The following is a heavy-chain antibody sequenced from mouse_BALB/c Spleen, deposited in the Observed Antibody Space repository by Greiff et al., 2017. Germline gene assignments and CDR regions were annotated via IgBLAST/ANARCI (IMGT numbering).Heavy chain of an antibody. Sequence: EVQVVESGGGLVKPGGSLKLSCAASGFTFSSYAMSWVRQTPEKRLEWVASISSGGSTYYPDSVKGRFTISRDNARNILYLQMSSLRSEDTAMYYCARGQLLYFDYWGQGTTLTVSS. CDR2: ISSGGST. J-gene: IGHJ2*01. CDR3: ARGQLLYFDY. V-gene: IGHV5-6-5*01. D-gene: IGHD4-1*02. CDR1: GFTFSSYA.